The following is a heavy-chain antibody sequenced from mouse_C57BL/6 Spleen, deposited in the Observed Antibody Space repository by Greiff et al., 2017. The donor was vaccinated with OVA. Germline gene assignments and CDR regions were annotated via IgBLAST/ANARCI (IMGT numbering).Heavy chain of an antibody. CDR2: ISDGGSYT. Sequence: DVKLVESGGGLVKPGGSLKLSCAASGFTFSSYAMSWVRQTPEKRLEWVATISDGGSYTYYPDNVKGRFTISKDNAKNNLYLQVSHLKSEDTAMYYCARDLGYYFDYWGQGTTLTVSS. D-gene: IGHD4-1*01. V-gene: IGHV5-4*01. CDR1: GFTFSSYA. CDR3: ARDLGYYFDY. J-gene: IGHJ2*01.